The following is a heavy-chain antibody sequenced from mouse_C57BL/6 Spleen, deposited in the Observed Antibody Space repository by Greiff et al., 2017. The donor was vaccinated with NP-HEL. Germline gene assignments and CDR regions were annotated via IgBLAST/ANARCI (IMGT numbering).Heavy chain of an antibody. D-gene: IGHD1-1*01. V-gene: IGHV1-69*01. CDR1: GYTFTSYW. CDR3: ARRRYGSSYRYFDV. J-gene: IGHJ1*03. CDR2: IDPSDSYT. Sequence: QVQLQQPGAELVMPGASVKLSCKASGYTFTSYWMHWVKQRPGQGLEWIGEIDPSDSYTNYNQKFKGKSTLTVDKSSSTAYMQLSSLTSEDSAVYYCARRRYGSSYRYFDVWGTGTTVTVSS.